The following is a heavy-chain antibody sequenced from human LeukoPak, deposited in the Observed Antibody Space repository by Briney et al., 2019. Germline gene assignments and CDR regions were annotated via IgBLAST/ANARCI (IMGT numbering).Heavy chain of an antibody. J-gene: IGHJ4*02. CDR3: AGAEPRGIIWYPY. CDR2: IYHSGST. Sequence: PSGTLSLTCAVSGASISSNNWWWSWVRQPAGKGLEWIGEIYHSGSTNYNPSLKSRVTMSVDKSKNQFSLKLSSVTAADTAVYYCAGAEPRGIIWYPYWGQGTLVTVSS. D-gene: IGHD6-13*01. V-gene: IGHV4-4*02. CDR1: GASISSNNW.